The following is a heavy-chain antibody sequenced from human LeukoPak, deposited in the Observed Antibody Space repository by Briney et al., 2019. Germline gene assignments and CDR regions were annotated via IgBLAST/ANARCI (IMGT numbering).Heavy chain of an antibody. CDR3: ARRGVYATSPFDY. Sequence: GESLKISCKGSGYRFTSYWIGWVRQMPGEGLEWMAIIYPGDSDTRYSPSFQGQVTISADKSISTAYLQWSSLKASDAAMYYCARRGVYATSPFDYWGQGTMVTVSS. CDR2: IYPGDSDT. CDR1: GYRFTSYW. J-gene: IGHJ4*02. D-gene: IGHD2-8*01. V-gene: IGHV5-51*01.